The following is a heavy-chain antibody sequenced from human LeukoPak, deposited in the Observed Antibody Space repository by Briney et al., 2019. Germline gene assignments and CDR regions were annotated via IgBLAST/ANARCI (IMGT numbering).Heavy chain of an antibody. D-gene: IGHD5-24*01. Sequence: ASVKVSCKASGYTFTSHQMHWVRQAPGEGLEWVGIINPNGGSPHFAQKLQGRVTMITDMSTSTVYMELSSLRSDDTAVYYCARDLRAFRDGYKNPNYYLDSWGQGTLVTVSS. V-gene: IGHV1-46*04. CDR1: GYTFTSHQ. CDR2: INPNGGSP. CDR3: ARDLRAFRDGYKNPNYYLDS. J-gene: IGHJ4*02.